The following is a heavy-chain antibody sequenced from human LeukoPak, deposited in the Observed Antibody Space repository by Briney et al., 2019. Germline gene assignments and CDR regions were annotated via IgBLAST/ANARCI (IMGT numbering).Heavy chain of an antibody. CDR3: ARHGDLLSPFQT. D-gene: IGHD2-21*02. V-gene: IGHV4-39*01. Sequence: SETLSLTCTVSGGSISSTGYYWGWIRQPPGKGLEWIGTINYSGSTYYNPPLKSRVTITVDTSKNQISLKLNSATAADKAMYYCARHGDLLSPFQTWGQGTLVTVPS. CDR2: INYSGST. CDR1: GGSISSTGYY. J-gene: IGHJ5*02.